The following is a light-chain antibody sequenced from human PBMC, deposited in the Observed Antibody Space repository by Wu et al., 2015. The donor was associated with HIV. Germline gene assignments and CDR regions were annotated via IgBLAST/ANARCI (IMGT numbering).Light chain of an antibody. CDR2: GAS. Sequence: VLTQSPGTLSLSPGEGATLSCSVSESINGYLAWYQQRPGQPPRILIYGASSRAAGIPDRFRGSGSGTDFSLTIRRLEPEDFAVYYCQQYGSFSLTFGGGTKVEI. CDR3: QQYGSFSLT. V-gene: IGKV3-20*01. CDR1: ESINGY. J-gene: IGKJ4*01.